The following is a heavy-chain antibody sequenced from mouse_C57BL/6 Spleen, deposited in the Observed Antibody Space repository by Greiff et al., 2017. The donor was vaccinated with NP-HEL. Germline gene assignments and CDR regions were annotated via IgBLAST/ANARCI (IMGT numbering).Heavy chain of an antibody. Sequence: QVHVKQPGAELVRPGSSVKLSCKASGYTFTSYWMHWVKQRPIQGLEWIGNIDPSDSETHYNQKFKDKAILTVDKSSSTAYMQLSSLTSEDSAVYDCERCDGYQFDYWGQGTTLTVSS. V-gene: IGHV1-52*01. D-gene: IGHD2-3*01. J-gene: IGHJ2*01. CDR1: GYTFTSYW. CDR2: IDPSDSET. CDR3: ERCDGYQFDY.